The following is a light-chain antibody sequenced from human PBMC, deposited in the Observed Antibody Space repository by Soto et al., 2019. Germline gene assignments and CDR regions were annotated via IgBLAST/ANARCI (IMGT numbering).Light chain of an antibody. Sequence: EIVLTQSPGSLSLSPGGRATLSFRASQSVSNNYLAWYQQKPGQAPRLLIYGASTRATGIPARFSGSGSGTEFTLTISSLQSEDFAVYYCQQYNNWPPWTFGQGTKVDVK. V-gene: IGKV3-15*01. CDR1: QSVSNN. J-gene: IGKJ1*01. CDR3: QQYNNWPPWT. CDR2: GAS.